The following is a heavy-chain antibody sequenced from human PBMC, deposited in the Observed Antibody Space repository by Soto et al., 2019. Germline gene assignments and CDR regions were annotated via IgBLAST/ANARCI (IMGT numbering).Heavy chain of an antibody. D-gene: IGHD1-7*01. J-gene: IGHJ4*02. CDR1: GYTFTSYD. Sequence: GASVKVSCKASGYTFTSYDINWVRQATGQGLEWMGWMNPNSGNTGYAQKFQGRVTMTRNTSTNTANMELTTLTSDDTAIYYCARVPGHKNSRGDYWGQGTPVTVSS. CDR2: MNPNSGNT. CDR3: ARVPGHKNSRGDY. V-gene: IGHV1-8*01.